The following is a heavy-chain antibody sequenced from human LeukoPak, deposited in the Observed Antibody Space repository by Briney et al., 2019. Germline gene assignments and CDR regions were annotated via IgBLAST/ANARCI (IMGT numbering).Heavy chain of an antibody. CDR3: ARAGQGDFWSGLRYFDY. CDR2: IYYSGST. Sequence: SETLSLTCTVSGGSISSYHWSWIRQPPGKGLEWIGYIYYSGSTNYNPSLKSRVTISVDTSKNHFSLKLSSVTAADTAVYYCARAGQGDFWSGLRYFDYWGQGTLVTVSS. J-gene: IGHJ4*02. V-gene: IGHV4-59*01. D-gene: IGHD3-3*01. CDR1: GGSISSYH.